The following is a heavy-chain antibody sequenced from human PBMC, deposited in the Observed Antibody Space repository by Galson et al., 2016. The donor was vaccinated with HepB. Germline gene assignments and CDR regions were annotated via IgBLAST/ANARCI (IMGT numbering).Heavy chain of an antibody. CDR2: IFYSGTT. CDR3: ARDFDPSGP. D-gene: IGHD3-9*01. V-gene: IGHV4-59*01. CDR1: GGTISRYY. Sequence: SETLSLTCAVSGGTISRYYWSWIRQPPGKEMEWIGYIFYSGTTKYNPSLKSRVTISVDTSKNQFSLKLTSLTAADTAVYYCARDFDPSGPWGQGILVTVSS. J-gene: IGHJ5*02.